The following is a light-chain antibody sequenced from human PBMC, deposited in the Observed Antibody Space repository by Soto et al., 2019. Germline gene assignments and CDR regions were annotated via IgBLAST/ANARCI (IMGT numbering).Light chain of an antibody. CDR3: MQALQTPPT. V-gene: IGKV2-28*01. Sequence: DIVMTQSPLSLPVTPGEPASISWRSSQSLLHSNGYNYLDWYLQKPGQSPQLLIYLGSNRASGVPDRFSGSGSGTDFTLKISRVAAEDVGVYYCMQALQTPPTFGQGTKVEIK. CDR1: QSLLHSNGYNY. J-gene: IGKJ1*01. CDR2: LGS.